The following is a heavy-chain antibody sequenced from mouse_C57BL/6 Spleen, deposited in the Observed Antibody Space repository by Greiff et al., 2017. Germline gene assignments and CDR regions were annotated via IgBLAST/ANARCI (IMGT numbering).Heavy chain of an antibody. Sequence: EVQVVESGAELVRPGASVKLSCTASGFNIKDYYMHWVKQRPEQGLEWIGRIDPEDGDTEYAPKFQGKATMTADTSSNPAYLQLSSLTSEDTAVYYCTTGGPYAMDYWGQGTSVTVSS. V-gene: IGHV14-1*01. J-gene: IGHJ4*01. CDR1: GFNIKDYY. CDR3: TTGGPYAMDY. D-gene: IGHD1-1*02. CDR2: IDPEDGDT.